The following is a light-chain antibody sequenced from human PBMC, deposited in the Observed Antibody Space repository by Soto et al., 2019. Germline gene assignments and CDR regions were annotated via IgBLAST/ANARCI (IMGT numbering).Light chain of an antibody. J-gene: IGKJ5*01. V-gene: IGKV1-5*03. CDR1: QIISSW. Sequence: DIQMTQSPSTLSAPVVDRVTITFRASQIISSWLAWYQQKPEKAPKLLIYKASSLESGFPSRFSGSGSGTEFTLTISSLQPDDFATYYCQQYNSYYTFGQGTRLEIK. CDR2: KAS. CDR3: QQYNSYYT.